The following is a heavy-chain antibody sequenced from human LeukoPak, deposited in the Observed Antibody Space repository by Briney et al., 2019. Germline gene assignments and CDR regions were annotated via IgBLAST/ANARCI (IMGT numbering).Heavy chain of an antibody. CDR2: INHSGST. V-gene: IGHV4-34*01. CDR1: GGSFSGYY. CDR3: AGNSGYCSGGSCYSGLDY. J-gene: IGHJ4*02. Sequence: SETLSLTCAVYGGSFSGYYWSWIRQPPGKGLEWIGEINHSGSTNYNPSLKSRVTISVDTSKNQFSLKLSSVTAADTAAYYCAGNSGYCSGGSCYSGLDYWGQGTLVTVSS. D-gene: IGHD2-15*01.